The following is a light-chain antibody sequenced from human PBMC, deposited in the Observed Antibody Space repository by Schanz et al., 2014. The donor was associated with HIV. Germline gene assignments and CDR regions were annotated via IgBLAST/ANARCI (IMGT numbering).Light chain of an antibody. J-gene: IGKJ1*01. CDR2: GAS. CDR1: QSIRTN. CDR3: QQYNNWPRT. Sequence: EIVMTQSPATLSVSPGERATLSCRASQSIRTNLAWYQQKPGQAPRLLIYGASTRATGIPDRFSGSASGTEFTLTISSLQSEDFAVYYCQQYNNWPRTFGQGTKVEIK. V-gene: IGKV3D-15*01.